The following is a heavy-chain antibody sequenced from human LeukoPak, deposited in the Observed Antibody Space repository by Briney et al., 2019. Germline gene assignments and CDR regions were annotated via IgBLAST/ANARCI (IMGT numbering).Heavy chain of an antibody. CDR3: ARDVGWEQSYDAFDI. V-gene: IGHV3-74*01. CDR1: GFTFSSYW. J-gene: IGHJ3*02. CDR2: INTDGSSI. Sequence: GGSLRLSCAASGFTFSSYWMHWVRHAPGKGLVWVSRINTDGSSITYTDSVRGRFTISRDNAKNTLYLQMNSLRAEDTAVYYCARDVGWEQSYDAFDIWGQGTMVTVSS. D-gene: IGHD1-26*01.